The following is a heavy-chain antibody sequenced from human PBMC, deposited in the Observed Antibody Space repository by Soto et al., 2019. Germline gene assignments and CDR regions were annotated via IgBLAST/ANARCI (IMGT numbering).Heavy chain of an antibody. J-gene: IGHJ6*02. V-gene: IGHV1-69*12. Sequence: QVQLVQSGAAVKKPGSSVKVSCKASGGTFSSYAISWVRQAPGQGLEWMGGIIPIFGTANYAQKFQGRVTITADESTSTAYMELSSLRSEDTAVYYCARERYYDSSGPNYGMDVWGQGTTVTVSS. CDR3: ARERYYDSSGPNYGMDV. D-gene: IGHD3-22*01. CDR1: GGTFSSYA. CDR2: IIPIFGTA.